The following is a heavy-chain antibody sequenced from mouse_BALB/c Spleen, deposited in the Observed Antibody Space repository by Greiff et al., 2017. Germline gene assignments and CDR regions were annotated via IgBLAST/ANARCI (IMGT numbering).Heavy chain of an antibody. J-gene: IGHJ2*01. V-gene: IGHV5-9-4*01. Sequence: EVQRVESGGGLVKPGGSLKLSCAASGFSFSRYAMSWVRQSPEKRLEWVAEISSGGSYTYYPDTVTGRFTISRDNAKNTLYLEMSSLRSEDTAMYYCAREGVYYGLDYWGQGTTLTVSS. CDR3: AREGVYYGLDY. CDR1: GFSFSRYA. CDR2: ISSGGSYT. D-gene: IGHD2-1*01.